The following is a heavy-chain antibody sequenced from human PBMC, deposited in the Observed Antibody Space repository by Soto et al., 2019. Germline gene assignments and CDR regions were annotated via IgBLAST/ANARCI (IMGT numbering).Heavy chain of an antibody. V-gene: IGHV3-30*18. CDR1: GFTFSSYG. CDR3: AKGPQGSFDY. J-gene: IGHJ4*02. Sequence: GGSLRLSCAASGFTFSSYGMHWVRQAPGKGLEWVAVISYDGSNKYYADSVKGRFTISRDNSKNTLYLQMNSLRAEDTAVYYCAKGPQGSFDYWGQGTLVTVSS. CDR2: ISYDGSNK. D-gene: IGHD3-10*01.